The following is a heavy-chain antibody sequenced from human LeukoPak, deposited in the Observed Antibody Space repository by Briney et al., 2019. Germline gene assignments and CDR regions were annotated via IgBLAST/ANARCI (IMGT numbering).Heavy chain of an antibody. Sequence: GGSLRLSCAASGFTFSSYSMNWVRQAPGKGLEWVSSISSSSSYIYYADSVKGRFTISRDNAKNSLYLQMNSLRAEDTAVYYCARESLDEQLFDYWGQGTLVTLSS. CDR1: GFTFSSYS. D-gene: IGHD6-13*01. CDR3: ARESLDEQLFDY. V-gene: IGHV3-21*01. J-gene: IGHJ4*02. CDR2: ISSSSSYI.